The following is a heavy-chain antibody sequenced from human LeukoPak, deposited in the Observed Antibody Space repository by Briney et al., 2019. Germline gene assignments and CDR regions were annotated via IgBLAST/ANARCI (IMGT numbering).Heavy chain of an antibody. D-gene: IGHD5-24*01. CDR2: ISYDGSNK. CDR3: AKEGVEMATILAREFDY. Sequence: GGSLRLSCAASGFTFSSYSMNWVRQAPGKGLEWVAVISYDGSNKYYADSVKGRFTISRDNSKNTLYLQMNSLRAEDTAVYYCAKEGVEMATILAREFDYWGQGTLVTVSS. J-gene: IGHJ4*02. CDR1: GFTFSSYS. V-gene: IGHV3-30*18.